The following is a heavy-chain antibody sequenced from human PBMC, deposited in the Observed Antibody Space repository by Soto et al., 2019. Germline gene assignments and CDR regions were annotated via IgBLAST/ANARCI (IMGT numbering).Heavy chain of an antibody. J-gene: IGHJ3*02. Sequence: SFILSCAASGFTFSGSAMHWVRQASGKGLEWVGRIRSKANSYATAYAASVKGRFTISRDDSKNTAYLQMNSLKTEDTAVYYCTRPYYGDSFDIWGQGTMVTV. V-gene: IGHV3-73*01. CDR3: TRPYYGDSFDI. D-gene: IGHD4-17*01. CDR1: GFTFSGSA. CDR2: IRSKANSYAT.